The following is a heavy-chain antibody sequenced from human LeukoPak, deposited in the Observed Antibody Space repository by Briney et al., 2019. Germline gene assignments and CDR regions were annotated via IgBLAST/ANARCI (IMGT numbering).Heavy chain of an antibody. Sequence: GGSLGLSCTSSGFTFSSYAISWVRQASGKGLEWVSTIGGTGVRTYYADSVKGRFTISRDNARNSLYLEMNSLRAEDTAVYYCARGNSNYGYVFDIWGQGTMVTVSS. V-gene: IGHV3-23*01. D-gene: IGHD4-11*01. J-gene: IGHJ3*02. CDR2: IGGTGVRT. CDR3: ARGNSNYGYVFDI. CDR1: GFTFSSYA.